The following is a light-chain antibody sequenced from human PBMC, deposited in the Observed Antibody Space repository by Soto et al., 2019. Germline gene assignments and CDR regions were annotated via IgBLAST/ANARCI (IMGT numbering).Light chain of an antibody. V-gene: IGKV3-11*01. CDR1: QSVSSF. CDR2: DAS. CDR3: QQRSNWLT. J-gene: IGKJ4*01. Sequence: EIVLTQSPATLSLSPGERATLSCRASQSVSSFLAWYQQKPGQAPRLLIYDASKMATGIPARFSGSGSGTDFTLTISSLEPEDFAVYYCQQRSNWLTVGGGTKVEIK.